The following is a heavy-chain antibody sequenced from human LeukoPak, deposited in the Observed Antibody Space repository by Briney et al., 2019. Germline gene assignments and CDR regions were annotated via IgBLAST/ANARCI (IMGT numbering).Heavy chain of an antibody. Sequence: SETLSLTCAVYGGSFSDLFWNWIRHPPGKGLEGIGEINHTGATNYNPSLKSRVTISVDTSKNQLSLKLTSVTAADTAVYYCASSYSSRWYYFDHWGHGTLVTVSS. J-gene: IGHJ4*01. CDR2: INHTGAT. CDR3: ASSYSSRWYYFDH. D-gene: IGHD6-13*01. CDR1: GGSFSDLF. V-gene: IGHV4-34*01.